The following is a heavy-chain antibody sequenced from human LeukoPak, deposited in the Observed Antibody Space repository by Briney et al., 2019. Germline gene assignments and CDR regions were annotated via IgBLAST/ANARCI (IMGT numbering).Heavy chain of an antibody. D-gene: IGHD2-15*01. CDR3: ARELGYCSGGSCYKDWYFDL. V-gene: IGHV4-30-4*01. CDR2: IYYSGST. CDR1: GGSISSGDYY. Sequence: PSETLSLTCTVSGGSISSGDYYWSWIRQPPGKGLEWIGYIYYSGSTYYNPTLKSRVTISLDTSKNRFSLKLSSVTAADTAVYYCARELGYCSGGSCYKDWYFDLWGRGTLVTVSS. J-gene: IGHJ2*01.